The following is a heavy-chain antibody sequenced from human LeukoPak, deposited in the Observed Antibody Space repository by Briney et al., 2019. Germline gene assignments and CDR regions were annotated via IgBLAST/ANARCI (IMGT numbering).Heavy chain of an antibody. CDR3: ARGRISMVRGLIGVTHFDS. J-gene: IGHJ4*02. V-gene: IGHV3-7*01. Sequence: GGSLRLSCAASGFTFSNAWMSWVRQAPGKGLEWVANIKQDGSEKYYVDSVKGRFTVSKDNARNSLFLQMNSLRTEDTAVYYCARGRISMVRGLIGVTHFDSWGQGTLATVSS. CDR1: GFTFSNAW. D-gene: IGHD3-10*01. CDR2: IKQDGSEK.